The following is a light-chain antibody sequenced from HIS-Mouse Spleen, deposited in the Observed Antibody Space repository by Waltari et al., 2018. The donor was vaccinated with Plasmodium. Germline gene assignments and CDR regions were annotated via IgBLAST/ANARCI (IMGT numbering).Light chain of an antibody. V-gene: IGKV3-11*01. J-gene: IGKJ2*01. CDR1: TSVSSY. CDR2: DAS. CDR3: QQRSNWSYT. Sequence: EIVLTQSPATLSLSPGERATLSCKASTSVSSYLAWYKPKPGQAPRLLIYDASNRATGIPARFSGSGSGTDFTLTISSLEPEDFAVYYCQQRSNWSYTFGQGTKLEIK.